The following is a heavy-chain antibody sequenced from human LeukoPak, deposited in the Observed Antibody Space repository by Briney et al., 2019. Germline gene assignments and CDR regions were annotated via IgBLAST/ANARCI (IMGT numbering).Heavy chain of an antibody. CDR3: ARPLWLSEYSSSPIDY. CDR1: GFAFSSYS. Sequence: GGSLRLSCAASGFAFSSYSMNWVRQAPGKGLEWVSSISSSSSYIYYADSVKGRFTISRDNAKNSLYLQMNSLRAEDTAVYYCARPLWLSEYSSSPIDYWGQGTLVTVSS. D-gene: IGHD6-6*01. V-gene: IGHV3-21*01. CDR2: ISSSSSYI. J-gene: IGHJ4*02.